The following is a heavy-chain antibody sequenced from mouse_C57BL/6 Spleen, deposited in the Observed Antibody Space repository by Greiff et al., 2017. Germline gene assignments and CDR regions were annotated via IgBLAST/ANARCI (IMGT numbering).Heavy chain of an antibody. Sequence: EVQLQESGPGMVKPSQSLSLTCTVTGYSITSGYDWHWIRHFPGNKLEWMGYISYSGSTNYNPSLKSRISITHDTSKNHVFLKLNSVTTEDTATDDCARGYDDYDAMDYWGQGTSVTVSS. CDR3: ARGYDDYDAMDY. D-gene: IGHD2-12*01. CDR1: GYSITSGYD. J-gene: IGHJ4*01. CDR2: ISYSGST. V-gene: IGHV3-1*01.